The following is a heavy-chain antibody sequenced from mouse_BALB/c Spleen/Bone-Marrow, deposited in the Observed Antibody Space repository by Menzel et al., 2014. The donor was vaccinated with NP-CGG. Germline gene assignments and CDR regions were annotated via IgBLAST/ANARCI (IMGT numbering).Heavy chain of an antibody. J-gene: IGHJ2*01. CDR3: ASLTGTFDY. D-gene: IGHD4-1*01. CDR2: IDPASGNI. CDR1: GFNIKDTY. V-gene: IGHV14-3*02. Sequence: VHVKQSGTDLVKPGASVKLSCTASGFNIKDTYMHWVKQRPEQGLDWIGRIDPASGNIQYDPKFQGRAAITADTSSNTAYLQLSSLTSEDTAVYYCASLTGTFDYGGQGTPLTVSS.